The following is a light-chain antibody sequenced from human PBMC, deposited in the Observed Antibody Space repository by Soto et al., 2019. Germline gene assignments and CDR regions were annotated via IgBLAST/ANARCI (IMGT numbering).Light chain of an antibody. V-gene: IGKV3-20*01. CDR2: GTS. CDR3: QQYGSSPS. J-gene: IGKJ4*01. CDR1: QSVGSSY. Sequence: EIVLTQFPGTLSVSPGEGATLSCRASQSVGSSYLAWYQQRPGQAPRLLIYGTSTRATGTPGRFSGSGSGADSPLTIDRLEPEDSAVYYCQQYGSSPSFGGGTKVEIK.